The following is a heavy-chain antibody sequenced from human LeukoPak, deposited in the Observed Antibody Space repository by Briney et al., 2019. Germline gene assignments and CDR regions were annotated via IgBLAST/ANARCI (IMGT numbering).Heavy chain of an antibody. CDR3: ARLYGDYGTYYYYYGMDV. CDR1: GFTVSSNY. V-gene: IGHV3-66*02. J-gene: IGHJ6*02. D-gene: IGHD4-17*01. CDR2: IYSGGST. Sequence: QPGGSLRLSCAASGFTVSSNYMSWVRQAPGKGLEWVSVIYSGGSTYYADSVKGRFTISRDNSKNTLYLQMNSLRAEDTAVYYCARLYGDYGTYYYYYGMDVWGQGTTVTVSS.